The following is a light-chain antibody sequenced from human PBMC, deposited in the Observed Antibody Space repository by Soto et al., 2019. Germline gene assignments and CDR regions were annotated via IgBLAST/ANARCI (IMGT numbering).Light chain of an antibody. CDR1: QGISSY. J-gene: IGKJ1*01. CDR2: AAS. Sequence: AIRMTQSPSSLSASTGDRVTITCRASQGISSYLAWYQQKPGKAPKLLIYAASTLQSGVPSRFSGSGSGTDFTLTISCLQFEDFATYYCQQYYSYPWPFGQGTKVEI. V-gene: IGKV1-8*01. CDR3: QQYYSYPWP.